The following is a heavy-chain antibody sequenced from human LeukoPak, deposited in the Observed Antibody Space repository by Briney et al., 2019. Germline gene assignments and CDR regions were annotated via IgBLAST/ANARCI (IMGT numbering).Heavy chain of an antibody. Sequence: PGGSLRLSCAASEFTFSTYGMHWVRQAPGKGLEWVGFIRSKAYGGTIEYAASVKGRFTISRDDSKSIAYLQMNSLKTEDTALYYCTRALRGNSGYGHADWGQGTLVTVSS. CDR3: TRALRGNSGYGHAD. CDR2: IRSKAYGGTI. J-gene: IGHJ4*02. V-gene: IGHV3-49*04. CDR1: EFTFSTYG. D-gene: IGHD5-12*01.